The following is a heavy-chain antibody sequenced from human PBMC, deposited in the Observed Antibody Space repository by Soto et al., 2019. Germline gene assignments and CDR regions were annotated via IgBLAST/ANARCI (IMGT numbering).Heavy chain of an antibody. CDR2: ISPNSGGT. CDR3: ARDRGYGDYLKWFDP. J-gene: IGHJ5*02. Sequence: ASLKFSYTSAGYTFTGYYMHWVRQAPGQGLEWMGWISPNSGGTNYAQKFQGRVTMTRDTSISTAYMELSRLRSDDTAVYYCARDRGYGDYLKWFDPWGQGTLVTVSS. CDR1: GYTFTGYY. V-gene: IGHV1-2*02. D-gene: IGHD4-17*01.